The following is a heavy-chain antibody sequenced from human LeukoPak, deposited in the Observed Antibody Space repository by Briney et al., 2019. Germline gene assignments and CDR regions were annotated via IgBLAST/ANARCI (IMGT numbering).Heavy chain of an antibody. V-gene: IGHV1-18*01. CDR1: GYRFNIYG. D-gene: IGHD3-16*01. J-gene: IGHJ4*02. CDR3: ARDFVRGSERVMGVDY. Sequence: ASVKVSCKASGYRFNIYGINWVRQAPGQGLEWMGWISVYSANTNYAQNFQGRVTMTRDTSTSTAYMELRSLRSDDTAVYYCARDFVRGSERVMGVDYWGQGTLVTVSS. CDR2: ISVYSANT.